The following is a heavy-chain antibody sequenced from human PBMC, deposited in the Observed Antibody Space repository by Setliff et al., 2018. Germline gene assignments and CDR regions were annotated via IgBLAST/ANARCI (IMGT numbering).Heavy chain of an antibody. CDR1: GGSFSGYY. CDR3: ARVLVLGYNWFDP. J-gene: IGHJ5*02. CDR2: ISHSGST. V-gene: IGHV4-34*01. D-gene: IGHD3-10*01. Sequence: LSLTCAVYGGSFSGYYWSWIRQPPEKGLEWIGEISHSGSTNYNPSLKSRVTISIDTSKNQFSLKLTSVTAADTAMYYCARVLVLGYNWFDPWGQGTLVTVSS.